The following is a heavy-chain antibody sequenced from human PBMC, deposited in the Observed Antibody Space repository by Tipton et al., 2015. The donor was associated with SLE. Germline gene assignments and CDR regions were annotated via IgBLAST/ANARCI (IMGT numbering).Heavy chain of an antibody. CDR2: IFYKGST. Sequence: LRLSCTVSGVSISKTSYFWGWIRQPPGRGLEWIGSIFYKGSTYYNPSLKSRVTISVDTSKNQFSLKLNSVTAADTAVYYCARAAYYYGSGSYYNVGWFDPWGQGTLVTVSS. D-gene: IGHD3-10*01. V-gene: IGHV4-39*07. J-gene: IGHJ5*02. CDR3: ARAAYYYGSGSYYNVGWFDP. CDR1: GVSISKTSYF.